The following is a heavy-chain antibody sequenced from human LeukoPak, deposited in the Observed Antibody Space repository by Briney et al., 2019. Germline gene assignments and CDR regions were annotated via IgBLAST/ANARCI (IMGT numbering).Heavy chain of an antibody. J-gene: IGHJ5*02. Sequence: ASVKVSYKASGYTFTGYYIHWVRQAPGQGLEWMGRINCNGGGTSYAQKFQGRVTMTRDTSISTAYMELDRLTSDDTAVYYCARDYGPYPGCSWFDPWGQGTLVTVSS. D-gene: IGHD2-21*01. CDR3: ARDYGPYPGCSWFDP. V-gene: IGHV1-2*06. CDR2: INCNGGGT. CDR1: GYTFTGYY.